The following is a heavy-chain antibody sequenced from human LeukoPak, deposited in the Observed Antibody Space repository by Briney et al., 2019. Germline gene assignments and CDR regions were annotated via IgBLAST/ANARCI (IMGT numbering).Heavy chain of an antibody. CDR2: INPNSGGT. Sequence: ASVKVSCKASGYTFTGYYMHWVRQAPGQGLEWMGWINPNSGGTNYAQKFQGRVTMTRDTSISTAYMELSRLRSDDTAVYYCARVFSRCSSTSCYLGYWGQGTLVTVSS. V-gene: IGHV1-2*02. D-gene: IGHD2-2*01. CDR3: ARVFSRCSSTSCYLGY. J-gene: IGHJ4*02. CDR1: GYTFTGYY.